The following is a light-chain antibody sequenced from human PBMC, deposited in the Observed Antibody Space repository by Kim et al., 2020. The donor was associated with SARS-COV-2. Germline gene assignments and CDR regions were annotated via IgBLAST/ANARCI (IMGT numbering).Light chain of an antibody. Sequence: SSELTQDPAVSVALGQTVRITCQGDSLRTYYTTWFQQKPGQAPIVVFYGKNNRPPGIPDRFSGSSSGNTASLTITATQAGDEADYYCNSRDNNDNVLFGGGTRLTVL. CDR2: GKN. V-gene: IGLV3-19*01. J-gene: IGLJ2*01. CDR3: NSRDNNDNVL. CDR1: SLRTYY.